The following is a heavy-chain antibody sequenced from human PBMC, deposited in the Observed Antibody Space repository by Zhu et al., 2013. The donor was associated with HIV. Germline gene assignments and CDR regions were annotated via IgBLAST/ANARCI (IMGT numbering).Heavy chain of an antibody. CDR2: INPNSGGT. CDR3: ARDLPFPISYYYYMDV. J-gene: IGHJ6*03. Sequence: QVQLVQSGAEVKKPGASVKVSCKASGYTFTGYYIHWVRQAPGQGLEWMGWINPNSGGTNYAQKFQGRVTMTRDTSISTVYMELSSLKSDDTAVYYCARDLPFPISYYYYMDVWGKGTTVTVSS. CDR1: GYTFTGYY. V-gene: IGHV1-2*02. D-gene: IGHD3-16*01.